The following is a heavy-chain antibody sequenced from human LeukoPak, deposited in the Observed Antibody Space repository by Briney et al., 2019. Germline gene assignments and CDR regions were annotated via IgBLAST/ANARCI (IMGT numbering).Heavy chain of an antibody. Sequence: SETLSLTCAVSGGSTSSSNWWRWVRQPPGKGLEWIGEIYHSGSTNYNPSLKSRVTISVDKSKNQFSLKLRSVCAADAAVYCRAGFRIQLCLRCFDYWGQGTLVTVSS. V-gene: IGHV4-4*01. J-gene: IGHJ4*02. CDR2: IYHSGST. CDR1: GGSTSSSNW. D-gene: IGHD5-18*01. CDR3: AGFRIQLCLRCFDY.